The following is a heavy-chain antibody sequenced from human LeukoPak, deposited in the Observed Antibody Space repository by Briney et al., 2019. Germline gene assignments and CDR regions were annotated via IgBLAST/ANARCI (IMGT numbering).Heavy chain of an antibody. J-gene: IGHJ4*02. CDR3: ARHDGAVTDFDY. Sequence: GESLRISCKGSGYRFSSYWISWVRQMPGKGLEWMGRIDPSDSYTNYNPSFQGHVTISADKSISTAYLQWSSLKASDTAMYYCARHDGAVTDFDYWGQGTLVTVSS. CDR2: IDPSDSYT. D-gene: IGHD1-26*01. V-gene: IGHV5-10-1*01. CDR1: GYRFSSYW.